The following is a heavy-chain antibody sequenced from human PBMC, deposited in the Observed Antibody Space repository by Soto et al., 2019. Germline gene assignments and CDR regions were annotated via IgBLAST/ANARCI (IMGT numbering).Heavy chain of an antibody. D-gene: IGHD3-3*01. CDR2: INAGNGNT. V-gene: IGHV1-3*01. CDR1: GYTFTSYA. Sequence: ASVKVSCKASGYTFTSYAMHWVRQAPGQRLEWMGWINAGNGNTKYSQKFQGRVTITRDTSASTAYMELSSLRSEDTAVYYCATLGIRSGHQSDYWGQGTLVIVSS. J-gene: IGHJ4*02. CDR3: ATLGIRSGHQSDY.